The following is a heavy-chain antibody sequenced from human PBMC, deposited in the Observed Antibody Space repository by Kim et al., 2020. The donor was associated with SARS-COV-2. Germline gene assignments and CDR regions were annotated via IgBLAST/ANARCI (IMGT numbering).Heavy chain of an antibody. Sequence: SETLSLTCTVSGGSISSGGYYWSWIRQHPGKGLEWIGYIYYSGSTYYNPSLKSRVTISVDTSKNQFSLKLSSVTAADTAVYYCASTPRRGYSYGYSDYWGQGTLVTVSS. J-gene: IGHJ4*02. CDR3: ASTPRRGYSYGYSDY. D-gene: IGHD5-18*01. V-gene: IGHV4-31*03. CDR2: IYYSGST. CDR1: GGSISSGGYY.